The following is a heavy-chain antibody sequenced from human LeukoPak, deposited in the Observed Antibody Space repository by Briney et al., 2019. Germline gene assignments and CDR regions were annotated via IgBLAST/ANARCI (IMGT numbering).Heavy chain of an antibody. V-gene: IGHV4-39*01. Sequence: SETLSLTCTVSGGSISSSSYYWGWIRQPPGKGLEWIGSIYYSGSTYYNPSLKSRVTISVDTSKNQFSLKLSSVTAADTAVYYCARLTIAAAGPTDYWGQGTLVTVSS. CDR2: IYYSGST. CDR1: GGSISSSSYY. D-gene: IGHD6-13*01. J-gene: IGHJ4*02. CDR3: ARLTIAAAGPTDY.